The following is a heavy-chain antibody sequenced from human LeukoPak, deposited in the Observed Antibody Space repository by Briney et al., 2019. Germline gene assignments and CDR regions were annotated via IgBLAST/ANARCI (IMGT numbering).Heavy chain of an antibody. CDR3: ARRDSGSYSYFDY. CDR2: IYTSGYT. D-gene: IGHD1-26*01. V-gene: IGHV4-4*09. CDR1: GGSISSYY. Sequence: SETLSLTCTVSGGSISSYYWSWIRQPPGKALEWIGYIYTSGYTIYNPSLKSRVTISLDTSKNQFSLTLSSVTAADTAVYYCARRDSGSYSYFDYWGQGTLVTVSS. J-gene: IGHJ4*02.